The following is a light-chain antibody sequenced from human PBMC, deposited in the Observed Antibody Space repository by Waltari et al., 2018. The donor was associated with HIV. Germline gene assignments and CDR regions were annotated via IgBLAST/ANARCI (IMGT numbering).Light chain of an antibody. CDR3: AAWDDTRGGLWV. J-gene: IGLJ3*02. CDR2: RNN. Sequence: QSVLPQPPSTSGTPGQRVTISFFGCSSNIASNYVYRYQQLPGTAPKLLIYRNNQRPSGVPDRFSGSKSGTSASLAISGLRSEDEGDYSCAAWDDTRGGLWVFGGGTKVTVL. V-gene: IGLV1-47*01. CDR1: SSNIASNY.